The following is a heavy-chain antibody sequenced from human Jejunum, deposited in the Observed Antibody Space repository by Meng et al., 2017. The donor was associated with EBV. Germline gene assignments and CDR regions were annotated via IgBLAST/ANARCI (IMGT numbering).Heavy chain of an antibody. CDR1: GSTFTNYD. CDR3: ARGAQPIDL. CDR2: MNPSNGKT. D-gene: IGHD3-3*01. V-gene: IGHV1-8*01. Sequence: QGQLVQSGAWVKKLGASWKVSCKASGSTFTNYDINWVRQASGQGLEWMGWMNPSNGKTGYAQKFQGRVTMTRDASTSTAYMELSSLRSDDTAVYFCARGAQPIDLWGQGTLVTVSS. J-gene: IGHJ5*02.